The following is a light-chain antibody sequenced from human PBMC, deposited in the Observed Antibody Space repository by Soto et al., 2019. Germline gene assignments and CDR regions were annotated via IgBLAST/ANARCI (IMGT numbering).Light chain of an antibody. CDR3: SSYTSSGTRV. V-gene: IGLV2-14*01. J-gene: IGLJ1*01. CDR1: TSDVGGYNF. CDR2: DVS. Sequence: QSVLTQPASVSGSPGQSITISCTGTTSDVGGYNFFSWYQLHPGKAPKLMIFDVSNRPSGVSNRFSGSKSGHTASLTISGLQAEDEADYYCSSYTSSGTRVFGTGTKLTVL.